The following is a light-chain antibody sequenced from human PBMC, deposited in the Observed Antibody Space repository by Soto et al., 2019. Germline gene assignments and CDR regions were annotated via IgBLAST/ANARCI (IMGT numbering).Light chain of an antibody. CDR2: GTS. Sequence: EIVLTQSPGTLSLSPGERATLSCRASQSVSSKYLAWYQQKPGQAPRVLIYGTSIRASGVPERFSGGESGTDFTLTITRLEPEDFAVYYCQPYGSSLFTFGPGTKVDFK. CDR3: QPYGSSLFT. V-gene: IGKV3-20*01. J-gene: IGKJ3*01. CDR1: QSVSSKY.